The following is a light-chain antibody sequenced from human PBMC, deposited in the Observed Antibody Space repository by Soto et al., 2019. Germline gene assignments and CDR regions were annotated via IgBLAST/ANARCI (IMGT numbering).Light chain of an antibody. J-gene: IGKJ1*01. CDR2: GAS. Sequence: EIVMTQSPATLSVSPGEAATLSCRASQSVSSNLAWYQQKPGQAPRLLIYGASTRATGLPARFSGSGSGTEFTLTISSLQSEDFAVYYCQQYNNWPRTFGQGTKVETK. V-gene: IGKV3-15*01. CDR3: QQYNNWPRT. CDR1: QSVSSN.